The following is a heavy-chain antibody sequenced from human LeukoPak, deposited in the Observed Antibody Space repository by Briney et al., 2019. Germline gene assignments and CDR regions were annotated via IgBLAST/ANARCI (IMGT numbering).Heavy chain of an antibody. CDR3: AREGAAAGTGGEDY. V-gene: IGHV1-69*13. J-gene: IGHJ4*02. CDR1: GGTFSSYA. D-gene: IGHD6-13*01. CDR2: IIPIFGTA. Sequence: SVKVSCKASGGTFSSYAISWVRQAPGQGLEWMGGIIPIFGTANYAQKFQGRVTITADESTSTAYMELSSLRSEDTAVYYCAREGAAAGTGGEDYWGQGTLVTVSS.